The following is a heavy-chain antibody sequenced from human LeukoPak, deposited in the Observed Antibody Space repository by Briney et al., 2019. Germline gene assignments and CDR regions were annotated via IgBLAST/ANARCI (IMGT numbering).Heavy chain of an antibody. CDR2: ISSSSSYI. D-gene: IGHD3-10*01. J-gene: IGHJ5*02. V-gene: IGHV3-21*01. CDR3: ARVLVRGVIESCFDP. Sequence: PGGSLRLSCAASGFTFSSYGMHWVRQAPGKGLEWVSSISSSSSYIYYADSVKGRFTISRDNAKNSLYLQMNSLRAEDTAVYYCARVLVRGVIESCFDPWGQGTLVTVSS. CDR1: GFTFSSYG.